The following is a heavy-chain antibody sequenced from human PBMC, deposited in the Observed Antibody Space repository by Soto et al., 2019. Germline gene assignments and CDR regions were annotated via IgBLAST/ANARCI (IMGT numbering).Heavy chain of an antibody. D-gene: IGHD2-2*01. Sequence: QVQLVESGGGVVQPGRSLRLSCAASGLTFSNYGLHWVRQVPGKGLEGVAVISHDGTYKLYADSVKCRVTISTDNDKNMLSLQMNGLRVDHTGLYFCAKDPPNATSSPDHWGQGTLVTVSS. CDR1: GLTFSNYG. V-gene: IGHV3-30*18. CDR2: ISHDGTYK. CDR3: AKDPPNATSSPDH. J-gene: IGHJ4*02.